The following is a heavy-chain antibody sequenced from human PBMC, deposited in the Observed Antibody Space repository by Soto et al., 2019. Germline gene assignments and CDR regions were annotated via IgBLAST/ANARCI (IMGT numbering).Heavy chain of an antibody. J-gene: IGHJ5*02. V-gene: IGHV4-59*01. CDR2: IYYSGST. CDR1: GGSISSYY. Sequence: QVQLQESGPGLVKPSETLSLTCTVSGGSISSYYWSWIRQPPGKGLEWIGYIYYSGSTNYNPSLKSRVTISVDTSKNQFSLKLSSVPAADTAVYYCAREQVDYYGSGSREYNWFDPLGQGTLGTVSS. D-gene: IGHD3-10*01. CDR3: AREQVDYYGSGSREYNWFDP.